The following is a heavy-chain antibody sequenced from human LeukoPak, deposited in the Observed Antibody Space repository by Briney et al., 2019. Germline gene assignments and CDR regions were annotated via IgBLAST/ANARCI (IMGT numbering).Heavy chain of an antibody. CDR2: IRYDGSNK. V-gene: IGHV3-30*02. Sequence: GGSLRLSCAASGFTFSSYGMHWVRQAPGKGLEWVAFIRYDGSNKYYADSVKGRFTISRDNSKNTLCLQMISLRAEDTAVYYCAKSGYNRFDYGGQGTVVTVSS. D-gene: IGHD5-24*01. CDR3: AKSGYNRFDY. J-gene: IGHJ4*02. CDR1: GFTFSSYG.